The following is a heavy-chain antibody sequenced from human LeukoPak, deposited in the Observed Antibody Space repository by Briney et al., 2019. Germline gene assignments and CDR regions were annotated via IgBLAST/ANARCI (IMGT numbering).Heavy chain of an antibody. J-gene: IGHJ3*02. Sequence: PGGSLRLSCAASGFTVSNKYMSWVRQAPGKGLEWVSLICDGRTYYADSVKGRCTISRDNSKNTLYLQMNSLRVEDTAVYYCARGLFLSGYLDAFDIWGQGTVVTVSS. CDR1: GFTVSNKY. CDR2: ICDGRT. V-gene: IGHV3-53*01. D-gene: IGHD3-22*01. CDR3: ARGLFLSGYLDAFDI.